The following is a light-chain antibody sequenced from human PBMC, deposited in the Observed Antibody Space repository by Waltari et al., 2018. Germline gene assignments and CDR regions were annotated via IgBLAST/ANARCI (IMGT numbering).Light chain of an antibody. Sequence: IMLTQSPGTLSLSRGERATLSCRASQSISRYLAWYQQKPGQAPRLLIYGASTRATGIPDRFSGSGSGTDFSLTISGLVPEDSAVYYCQHHFRLPATFGQGTKVEIK. CDR1: QSISRY. CDR2: GAS. V-gene: IGKV3-20*01. J-gene: IGKJ1*01. CDR3: QHHFRLPAT.